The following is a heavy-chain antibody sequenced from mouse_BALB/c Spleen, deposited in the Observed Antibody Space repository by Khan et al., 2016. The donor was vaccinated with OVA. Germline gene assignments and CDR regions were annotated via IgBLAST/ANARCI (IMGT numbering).Heavy chain of an antibody. CDR1: GFSLTNSG. CDR3: ARQPYYHYNIMDY. D-gene: IGHD2-10*01. V-gene: IGHV2-6-1*01. J-gene: IGHJ4*01. CDR2: IWSDGST. Sequence: VELVESGPGLVAPSQSLSITCTISGFSLTNSGVHWVRQPPGKGLEWLVVIWSDGSTTYNSALKSRLTISKDNFKSQVLLKMNTLQTDDTAVDGCARQPYYHYNIMDYWGQGTSVTVSS.